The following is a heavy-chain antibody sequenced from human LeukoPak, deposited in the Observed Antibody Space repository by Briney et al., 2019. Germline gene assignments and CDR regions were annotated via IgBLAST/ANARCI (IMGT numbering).Heavy chain of an antibody. CDR3: ARASVGGWYYYYMDV. Sequence: SETLSLTCTVSGGSISSYYWSWIRQPPGKGLEWIGYIYYSGSTNYNPSLKSRVTISVDTSKNQFSLKLSSVTAADTAVYYCARASVGGWYYYYMDVWGKGTTVTVSS. V-gene: IGHV4-59*01. J-gene: IGHJ6*03. CDR1: GGSISSYY. D-gene: IGHD4-23*01. CDR2: IYYSGST.